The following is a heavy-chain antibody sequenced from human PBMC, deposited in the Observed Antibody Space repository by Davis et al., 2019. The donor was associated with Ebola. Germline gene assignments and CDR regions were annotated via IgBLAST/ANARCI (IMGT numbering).Heavy chain of an antibody. D-gene: IGHD1-20*01. V-gene: IGHV5-51*01. Sequence: GESLKISCKGSGNSYTSYWIGWVRQKPGKGLEWMGIIYTGDSDTRYSPSFRGQVTISADKSITTAYLKWSSLKASDTAMYYCASLRRTITGMDDGFDIWGQGTKVTVSS. CDR2: IYTGDSDT. CDR3: ASLRRTITGMDDGFDI. CDR1: GNSYTSYW. J-gene: IGHJ3*02.